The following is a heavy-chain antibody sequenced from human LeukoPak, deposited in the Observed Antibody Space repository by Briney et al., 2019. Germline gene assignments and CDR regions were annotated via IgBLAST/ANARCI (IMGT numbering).Heavy chain of an antibody. Sequence: QPGGSPSHSRAASGFIFSTYWMSWVRQAPGKGLEWVANIKQDGSEKYYVDSVKGRFTIYRDNAKNSLYLQMNSLRAEDTAVYYCARDLEYNSASYGMDVWGQGTTVTVPS. V-gene: IGHV3-7*05. D-gene: IGHD1-1*01. CDR3: ARDLEYNSASYGMDV. CDR1: GFIFSTYW. CDR2: IKQDGSEK. J-gene: IGHJ6*02.